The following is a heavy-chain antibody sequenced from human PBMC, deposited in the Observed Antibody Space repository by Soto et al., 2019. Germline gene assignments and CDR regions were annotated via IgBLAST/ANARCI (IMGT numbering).Heavy chain of an antibody. Sequence: GGSLRLSCTPSGFTFGDYAMNWVRQAPGKGLEWVGCIRSKAYGGTPEYAASVKGRFTISRDDSKSIAYLQMNSLKTEDTAVYYCARSLLNGMDVWGQGTTVTVSS. CDR2: IRSKAYGGTP. J-gene: IGHJ6*02. D-gene: IGHD2-15*01. CDR1: GFTFGDYA. V-gene: IGHV3-49*04. CDR3: ARSLLNGMDV.